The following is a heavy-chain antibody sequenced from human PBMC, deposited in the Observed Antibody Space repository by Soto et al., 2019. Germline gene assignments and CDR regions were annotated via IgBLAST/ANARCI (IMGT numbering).Heavy chain of an antibody. D-gene: IGHD3-22*01. V-gene: IGHV3-23*01. Sequence: EVQLLESGGGLVQAGGSLRLSCRASGSTSSSDAMTWVRQAPGKGLEWVSVISGGGDSAYYVDSVQGRFAISRDNSKITLFLQMSSLRAEDTAVYYCAKVGYESGGYYYHDAFHIWGQGTMVTVSS. CDR2: ISGGGDSA. CDR3: AKVGYESGGYYYHDAFHI. CDR1: GSTSSSDA. J-gene: IGHJ3*02.